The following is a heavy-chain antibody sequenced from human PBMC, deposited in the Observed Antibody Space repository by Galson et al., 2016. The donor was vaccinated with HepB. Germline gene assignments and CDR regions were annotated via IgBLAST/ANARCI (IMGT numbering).Heavy chain of an antibody. J-gene: IGHJ4*02. D-gene: IGHD3-10*01. CDR1: GDSVSNNTAA. CDR3: ARGGSVRGVKGFDY. Sequence: CATSGDSVSNNTAAWNWIRQSPSRGLEWLGRTYYRSKWYNDYAASVRSRITINADTSKNQFSLQLNSMTPEDTALYFCARGGSVRGVKGFDYWGPGTLVTVSS. V-gene: IGHV6-1*01. CDR2: TYYRSKWYN.